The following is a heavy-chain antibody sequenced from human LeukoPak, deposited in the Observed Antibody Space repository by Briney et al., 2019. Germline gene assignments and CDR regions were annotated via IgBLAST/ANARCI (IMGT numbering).Heavy chain of an antibody. V-gene: IGHV4-59*08. CDR3: ARHAGASGSYYFDY. D-gene: IGHD3-10*01. CDR2: IYYSGTT. CDR1: GGSISSYY. Sequence: PSETLSLTCTVSGGSISSYYWSWIRQPPGKGLEWIGYIYYSGTTNYNPSLKSRVTISLDTSKNQFSLRLSSVTAADTAVYYCARHAGASGSYYFDYWGQGTLVTVSS. J-gene: IGHJ4*02.